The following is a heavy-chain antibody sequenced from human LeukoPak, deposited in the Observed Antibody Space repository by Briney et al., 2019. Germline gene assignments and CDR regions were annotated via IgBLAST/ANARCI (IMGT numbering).Heavy chain of an antibody. J-gene: IGHJ4*02. CDR1: GYRFPKSW. Sequence: RGESLKISCKGSGYRFPKSWIGWVRQMPGKGLEWMGIIYPDDSRTKYNPSFQGQVTMSVDKSISTAYLQWSSLKASDTAMYYCARRSVAFDYWGQGTLVTVSS. D-gene: IGHD2-15*01. V-gene: IGHV5-51*01. CDR3: ARRSVAFDY. CDR2: IYPDDSRT.